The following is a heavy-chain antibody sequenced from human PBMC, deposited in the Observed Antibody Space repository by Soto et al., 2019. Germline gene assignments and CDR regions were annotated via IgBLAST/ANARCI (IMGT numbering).Heavy chain of an antibody. CDR3: ARSAISPYGGLIGPFDY. D-gene: IGHD3-16*02. Sequence: QVQLAQSGAEERKPGASVKVSCEATGYTFTAYAMHWVRQAPGQRLEWMGWINPANGNTKYSQKFQGRLTITSDTSANTVYMALNSLTSEDTAMYYCARSAISPYGGLIGPFDYWGQGNLVTVSS. V-gene: IGHV1-3*05. J-gene: IGHJ4*02. CDR1: GYTFTAYA. CDR2: INPANGNT.